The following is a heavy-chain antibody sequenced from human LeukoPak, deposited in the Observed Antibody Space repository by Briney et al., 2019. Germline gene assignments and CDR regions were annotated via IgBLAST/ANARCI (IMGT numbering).Heavy chain of an antibody. J-gene: IGHJ3*02. CDR3: ARHYDGYSYATREGAFDI. Sequence: ESLKISCKGSGYSFTSYWIGWVRQMPGKGLEWMGIIYPGDSDTRYSPSFQGQVTISADKSISTAYLQWSSLKASDTAMYYCARHYDGYSYATREGAFDIWGQGTMVTVSS. CDR1: GYSFTSYW. V-gene: IGHV5-51*01. CDR2: IYPGDSDT. D-gene: IGHD5-18*01.